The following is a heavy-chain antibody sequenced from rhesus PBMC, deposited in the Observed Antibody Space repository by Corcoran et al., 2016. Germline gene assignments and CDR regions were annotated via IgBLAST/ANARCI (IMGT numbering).Heavy chain of an antibody. V-gene: IGHV3S18*01. CDR3: ARGYSSGSFDY. CDR2: IMYTVSTK. D-gene: IGHD6-31*01. J-gene: IGHJ4*01. CDR1: GFSFSDYY. Sequence: EVQLVESGGGLAKPGGSLRLSCAASGFSFSDYYMYWVRQARGKGLGWVSLIMYTVSTKYEADYGKGRVTSSRENAKNTLYLQMDSRRAEDTAVYYCARGYSSGSFDYWGQGVLVTVSS.